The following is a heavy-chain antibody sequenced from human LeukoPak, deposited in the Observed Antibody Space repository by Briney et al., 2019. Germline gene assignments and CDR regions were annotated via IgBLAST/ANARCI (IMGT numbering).Heavy chain of an antibody. J-gene: IGHJ2*01. V-gene: IGHV4-34*01. CDR1: GGCFSGYY. D-gene: IGHD2-2*01. Sequence: SDTLSLTCAVYGGCFSGYYWSWLRQPPGKGLEWIGEINHSGSTNYNPSLKSRVTISVDTSKNQFSLKLSSVTAADTAVYYCAGPVVPAAISYFDLWGRGTLVTVSS. CDR2: INHSGST. CDR3: AGPVVPAAISYFDL.